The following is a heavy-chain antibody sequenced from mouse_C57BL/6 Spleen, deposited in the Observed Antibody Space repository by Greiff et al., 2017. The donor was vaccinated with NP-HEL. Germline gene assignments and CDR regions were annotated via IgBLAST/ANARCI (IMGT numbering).Heavy chain of an antibody. CDR3: ARQDDYDWYFDV. CDR1: GFTFSDYG. V-gene: IGHV5-15*01. CDR2: ISNLAYSI. D-gene: IGHD2-4*01. J-gene: IGHJ1*03. Sequence: EVQLVESGGGLVQPGGSLKLSCAASGFTFSDYGMAWVRQAPRKGPEWVAFISNLAYSIYYADTVTGRFTISRENAKNTLYLEMSSLRSEDTAMYYCARQDDYDWYFDVWGTGTTVTVSS.